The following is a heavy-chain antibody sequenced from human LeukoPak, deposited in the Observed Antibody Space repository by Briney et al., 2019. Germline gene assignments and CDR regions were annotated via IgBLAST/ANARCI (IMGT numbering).Heavy chain of an antibody. CDR3: ARGSRGYTYG. D-gene: IGHD5-18*01. CDR1: GGSINYYY. V-gene: IGHV4-59*01. J-gene: IGHJ4*02. Sequence: SETLSLTCTVSGGSINYYYWMWIRQPPGKGLEWIGYIYYSWSTNYNPSLKSRVTISVDTSKNQFSLKLSSVTAADTAVYYCARGSRGYTYGWGQGTLVNVSS. CDR2: IYYSWST.